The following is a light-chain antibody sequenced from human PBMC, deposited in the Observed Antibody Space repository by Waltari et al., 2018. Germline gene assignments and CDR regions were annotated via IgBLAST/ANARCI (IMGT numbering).Light chain of an antibody. J-gene: IGLJ2*01. Sequence: QSALTQPASVSGSPGPAIILSCTGTGRDVGGYDYVSWYQQYPGKAPRLIIYDVYNRPSGVSNRFSGSKSDNTASLTISGLQAEDESVYYCSSYTSSGVVFGGGTKLTVL. CDR1: GRDVGGYDY. V-gene: IGLV2-14*01. CDR3: SSYTSSGVV. CDR2: DVY.